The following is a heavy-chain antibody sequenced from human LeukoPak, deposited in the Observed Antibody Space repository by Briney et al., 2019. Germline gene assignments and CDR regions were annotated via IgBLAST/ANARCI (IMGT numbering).Heavy chain of an antibody. D-gene: IGHD6-13*01. CDR1: GFTVSSNY. CDR3: ARLYSSSWSAEYYFDY. V-gene: IGHV3-53*01. Sequence: PGGSLRLSCAASGFTVSSNYMSWVRQAPGKGLEWVSVIYSGGSTYYADSVKGRFTISRDNSKNTLYLQMNSLRAEDTAVYYCARLYSSSWSAEYYFDYWGQGTLVTVSS. CDR2: IYSGGST. J-gene: IGHJ4*02.